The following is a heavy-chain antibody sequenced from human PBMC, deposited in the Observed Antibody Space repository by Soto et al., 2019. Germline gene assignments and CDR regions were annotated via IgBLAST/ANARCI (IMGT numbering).Heavy chain of an antibody. D-gene: IGHD3-10*01. V-gene: IGHV1-3*04. CDR3: ARAPSGYYFDR. CDR2: INTANGDT. J-gene: IGHJ4*02. Sequence: QVQLVQSGAEVKKPAASVKLSCKASGYTFTSYAVHWVRQAPGQRLESMGWINTANGDTKYSQNFQSRATITRDTSANTAYMELSSLTSEDTAVYFCARAPSGYYFDRWGQGTLVTVSS. CDR1: GYTFTSYA.